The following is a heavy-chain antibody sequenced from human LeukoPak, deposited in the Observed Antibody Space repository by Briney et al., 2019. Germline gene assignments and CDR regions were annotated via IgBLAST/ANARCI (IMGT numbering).Heavy chain of an antibody. CDR3: AREPTIEVTLLYAFDI. Sequence: PGGSLRLSCAASGFTFSTCWMSWVRQAPGKGLEWVDNMKEDGSEIYYVDSVRGRFTISRDNAKNVVHLQMDSLRVEDTAVYYCAREPTIEVTLLYAFDIWGQGTMVTVSS. CDR2: MKEDGSEI. V-gene: IGHV3-7*01. J-gene: IGHJ3*02. D-gene: IGHD3-22*01. CDR1: GFTFSTCW.